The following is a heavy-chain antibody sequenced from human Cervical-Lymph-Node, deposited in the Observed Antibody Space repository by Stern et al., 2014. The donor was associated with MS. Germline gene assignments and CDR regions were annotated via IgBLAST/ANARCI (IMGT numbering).Heavy chain of an antibody. CDR1: GFSFSNNKAG. Sequence: QITLKESGPALVKPTQTLTLTCTFSGFSFSNNKAGVGWIRQPPGEALEWLALVYWDDDKRYNPSLKDRLTITKDTSKNQVVLTMTNMAPVDTATYYCAHWPAMATSADDAFDIWGQGTRVTVSA. CDR2: VYWDDDK. CDR3: AHWPAMATSADDAFDI. D-gene: IGHD1-1*01. J-gene: IGHJ3*02. V-gene: IGHV2-5*02.